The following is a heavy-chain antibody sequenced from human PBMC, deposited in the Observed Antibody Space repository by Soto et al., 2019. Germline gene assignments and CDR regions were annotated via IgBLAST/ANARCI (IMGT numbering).Heavy chain of an antibody. J-gene: IGHJ4*02. CDR2: IWYDGSNK. Sequence: LGGSVRLSCAASEFPFSSYGMHWVRQAPGKGLEWVALIWYDGSNKYYADSVKGRFTISRDNSKNTLYLQMNSLRAEDTAVYYCARDVLGSSYFDDHWGQGTLVTSPQ. D-gene: IGHD6-13*01. CDR1: EFPFSSYG. V-gene: IGHV3-33*01. CDR3: ARDVLGSSYFDDH.